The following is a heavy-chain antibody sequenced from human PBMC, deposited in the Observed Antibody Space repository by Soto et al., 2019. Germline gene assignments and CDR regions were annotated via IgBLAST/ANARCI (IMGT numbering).Heavy chain of an antibody. V-gene: IGHV4-59*01. Sequence: ETLSLTCTVSGGSISSYYWSWIRQPPGKGLEWIGYIYYSGSTNYNPSLKSRVTISVDTSKNQFSLKLSSVTAADTAVYYCARDDGKAAAGLDYWGQGTLVTVSS. CDR1: GGSISSYY. J-gene: IGHJ4*02. D-gene: IGHD6-13*01. CDR3: ARDDGKAAAGLDY. CDR2: IYYSGST.